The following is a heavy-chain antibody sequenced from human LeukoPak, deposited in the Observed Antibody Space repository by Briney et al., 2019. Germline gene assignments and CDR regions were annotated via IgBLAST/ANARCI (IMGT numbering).Heavy chain of an antibody. J-gene: IGHJ4*02. D-gene: IGHD1-26*01. Sequence: PSETLSLTCTVSGSSISSSSYYWGWIRQPPGKGLEWIGSIYYSGSTYYNPSLKSRVTISVDTSKNQFSLKLSSVTAADTAVYYCARLPLGELLGKEDFDYWGQGTLVTVSS. CDR1: GSSISSSSYY. V-gene: IGHV4-39*07. CDR2: IYYSGST. CDR3: ARLPLGELLGKEDFDY.